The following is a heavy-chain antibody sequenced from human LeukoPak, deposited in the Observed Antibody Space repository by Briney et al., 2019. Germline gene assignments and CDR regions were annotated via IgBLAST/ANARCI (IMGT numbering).Heavy chain of an antibody. V-gene: IGHV3-23*01. CDR3: ARCVGNSWRYYFDY. CDR2: VGGSGGST. D-gene: IGHD6-13*01. CDR1: GFTFSSYA. J-gene: IGHJ4*02. Sequence: GSLRLSCAASGFTFSSYAMSWVRQAPGKGLEWVSLVGGSGGSTYYADSVRGRFTISRDNSKNTLYLQMNSPRAEDTAIYYCARCVGNSWRYYFDYWGQGTLVTVSS.